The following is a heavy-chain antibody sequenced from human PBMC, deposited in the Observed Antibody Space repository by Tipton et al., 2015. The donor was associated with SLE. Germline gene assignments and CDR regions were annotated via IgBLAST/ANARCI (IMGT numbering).Heavy chain of an antibody. CDR1: GFTFSSYW. CDR3: ARVGNYDILTGNFDY. D-gene: IGHD3-9*01. Sequence: SLRLSCAASGFTFSSYWMHWVRQAPGKGLVWVSRINSDGSSTSYADSVKGRFTISRDNAKNTLYLQMNSLRAEDTAVYYCARVGNYDILTGNFDYWGQGTLVTVSS. V-gene: IGHV3-74*01. J-gene: IGHJ4*02. CDR2: INSDGSST.